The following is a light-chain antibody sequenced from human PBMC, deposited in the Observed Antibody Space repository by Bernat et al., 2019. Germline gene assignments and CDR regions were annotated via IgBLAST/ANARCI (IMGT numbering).Light chain of an antibody. V-gene: IGLV2-23*01. CDR3: CSYAGSSTFYV. Sequence: QSALTQPASVSGSPGQSITISCTGTSSDVGSYNLVSWYQQHPGKAPKLMIYEGSKRPSGVSNRFSGSKSGTTASLTISGLQAEDEADYSCCSYAGSSTFYVFGTGTKVTVL. J-gene: IGLJ1*01. CDR1: SSDVGSYNL. CDR2: EGS.